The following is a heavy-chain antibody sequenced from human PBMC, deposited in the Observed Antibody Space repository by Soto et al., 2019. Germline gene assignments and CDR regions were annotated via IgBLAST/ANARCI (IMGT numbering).Heavy chain of an antibody. Sequence: EVLLLESGGGLVQPGGSLRLSCAASGFTFNSYVMNWVRQAPGKGLQWVASVSGGGDRTYYEDSVKGRFTISRDNSKNTLYLQMNSLRAEDTAVYYCASPGDFVVVPAARHRRGYFDIWGRGTLVTVSS. J-gene: IGHJ2*01. CDR2: VSGGGDRT. CDR1: GFTFNSYV. V-gene: IGHV3-23*01. CDR3: ASPGDFVVVPAARHRRGYFDI. D-gene: IGHD2-2*01.